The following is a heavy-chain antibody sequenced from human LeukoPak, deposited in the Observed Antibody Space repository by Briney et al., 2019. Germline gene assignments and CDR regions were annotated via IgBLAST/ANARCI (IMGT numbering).Heavy chain of an antibody. CDR3: ARGVVVVAATPPNNWFGP. Sequence: SETLSLTCTVSGGSISSYYWRWIRQPAGKGLEWIGRIYTSGSTNYNPSLKSRVTMSVDTSKNQFSLKLSSVTAADTAVYYWARGVVVVAATPPNNWFGPWGQGTLVTVSS. CDR2: IYTSGST. CDR1: GGSISSYY. D-gene: IGHD2-15*01. J-gene: IGHJ5*02. V-gene: IGHV4-4*07.